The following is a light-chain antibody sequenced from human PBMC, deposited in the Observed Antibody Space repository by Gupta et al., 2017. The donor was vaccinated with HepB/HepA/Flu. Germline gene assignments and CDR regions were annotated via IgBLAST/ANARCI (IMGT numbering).Light chain of an antibody. Sequence: EIVMTQSPATLSVSPGERATLSCRASQSVSSNLAWYQQKPGQAPRLLIYGASTRANGIPARFSGSGSGTEFTLTISSRQSEDFAVYYCQHENNCPVTFGQGTQVEIK. CDR3: QHENNCPVT. CDR1: QSVSSN. V-gene: IGKV3-15*01. J-gene: IGKJ1*01. CDR2: GAS.